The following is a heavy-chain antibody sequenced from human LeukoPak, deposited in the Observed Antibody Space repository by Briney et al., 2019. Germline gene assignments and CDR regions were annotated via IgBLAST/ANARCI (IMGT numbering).Heavy chain of an antibody. CDR2: IYYSGST. Sequence: PSETLSLTCTVSGDSLNNAYWSWIRQPPGKGLEWIGHIYYSGSTEYNPSLKSRVTISEDTSENQIFLKLSSVTAADTALYYCARGFTVMDAFDFWGPGTMVSVSS. D-gene: IGHD3-22*01. CDR1: GDSLNNAY. J-gene: IGHJ3*01. V-gene: IGHV4-59*01. CDR3: ARGFTVMDAFDF.